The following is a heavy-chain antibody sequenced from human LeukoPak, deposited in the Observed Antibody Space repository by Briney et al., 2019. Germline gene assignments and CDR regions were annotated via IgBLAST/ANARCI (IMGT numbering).Heavy chain of an antibody. CDR3: AREVGGTTLDFQH. V-gene: IGHV1-2*06. CDR2: INPNSGGT. D-gene: IGHD1-26*01. J-gene: IGHJ1*01. Sequence: ASVKVSCKASVYTFTDYHMHWVRQAPGQGLEWMGRINPNSGGTNYAQKFQGRVTMTRDTSISTAYMELSRLRSDDTAVYYCAREVGGTTLDFQHWGQGTLVTVSS. CDR1: VYTFTDYH.